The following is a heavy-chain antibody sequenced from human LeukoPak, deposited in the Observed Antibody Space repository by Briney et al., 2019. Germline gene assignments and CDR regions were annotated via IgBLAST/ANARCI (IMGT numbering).Heavy chain of an antibody. CDR2: IYPGDSDT. D-gene: IGHD2-15*01. Sequence: GESLQISCQGSGYSFTSYWIGWVRQMPGKGLEWMGIIYPGDSDTRYSPSFQGQVTISADKSISTAYLQWSSLKASDTAMYYCARPYCSGGSCYRENWFDPWGQGTLVTVSS. CDR1: GYSFTSYW. J-gene: IGHJ5*02. V-gene: IGHV5-51*01. CDR3: ARPYCSGGSCYRENWFDP.